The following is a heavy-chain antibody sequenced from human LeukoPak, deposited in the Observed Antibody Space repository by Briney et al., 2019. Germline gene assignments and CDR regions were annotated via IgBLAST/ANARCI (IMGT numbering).Heavy chain of an antibody. D-gene: IGHD3-10*02. CDR3: AELSITMIGGV. CDR2: ISSSGSTI. V-gene: IGHV3-48*03. J-gene: IGHJ6*04. CDR1: GFTFSSYE. Sequence: GGSLRLSCAASGFTFSSYEMNWVRQAPGKGLEWVSYISSSGSTIYYTDSVKGRFTISRDNAKNSLYLQMNSLRAEDTAVYYCAELSITMIGGVWGKGTTVTISS.